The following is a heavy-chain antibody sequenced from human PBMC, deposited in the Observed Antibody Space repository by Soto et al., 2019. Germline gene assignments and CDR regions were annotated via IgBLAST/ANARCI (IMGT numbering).Heavy chain of an antibody. V-gene: IGHV4-59*01. Sequence: SETLSLTCTVSGGSIRNYFWTWIRQPPGKGLEWIGYIHYSGTTSFFPSYNPSLRSRVTISEDTSKNQFSLKLLSVTTADTAVYFCAAGEASSRNLAPYYLDFWGQGTLVTVSS. J-gene: IGHJ4*02. D-gene: IGHD6-13*01. CDR3: AAGEASSRNLAPYYLDF. CDR1: GGSIRNYF. CDR2: IHYSGTT.